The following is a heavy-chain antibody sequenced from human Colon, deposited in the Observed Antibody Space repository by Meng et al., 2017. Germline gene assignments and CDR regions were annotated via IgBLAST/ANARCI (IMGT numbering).Heavy chain of an antibody. CDR3: ARLAFGSGTYPSFVDY. CDR1: GYTFSNYW. D-gene: IGHD3-10*01. Sequence: GESLKISCEASGYTFSNYWIGWVRQMPGKGLEWMGFIYAGDSDTNYSPSFQGQVTISVDKSVSTAYLQWSSLKASDTAMYYCARLAFGSGTYPSFVDYWGQGTLVTVSS. V-gene: IGHV5-51*01. CDR2: IYAGDSDT. J-gene: IGHJ4*02.